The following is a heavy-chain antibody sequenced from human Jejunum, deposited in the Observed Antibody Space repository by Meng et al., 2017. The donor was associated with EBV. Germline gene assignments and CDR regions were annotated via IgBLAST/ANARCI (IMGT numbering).Heavy chain of an antibody. Sequence: QLVHPGAKVNKPGASVKVSCKASGYDFINSGISWVRQAPGQGLEWMGWISVYRGNTNYAQRFQDRVTLTTNTSTSTVYMELRSLTSDDTAVYYCARDRSNSDYWGQGTLVTVSS. J-gene: IGHJ4*02. CDR1: GYDFINSG. CDR2: ISVYRGNT. D-gene: IGHD5-24*01. V-gene: IGHV1-18*01. CDR3: ARDRSNSDY.